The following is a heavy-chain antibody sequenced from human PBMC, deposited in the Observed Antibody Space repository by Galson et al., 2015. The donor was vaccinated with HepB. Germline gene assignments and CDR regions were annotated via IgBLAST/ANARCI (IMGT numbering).Heavy chain of an antibody. CDR2: ISTYNGDT. D-gene: IGHD2-2*01. CDR3: ANSPLSVTAAAAYH. J-gene: IGHJ4*02. V-gene: IGHV1-18*01. Sequence: SVKVSCKASGYTFTSYGITWVRQAPGQGLEWMGWISTYNGDTNYAQKFQGRVTMTTDTSTSTAYVELRSLRSDDTAVYYCANSPLSVTAAAAYHWGQGTLVTVSS. CDR1: GYTFTSYG.